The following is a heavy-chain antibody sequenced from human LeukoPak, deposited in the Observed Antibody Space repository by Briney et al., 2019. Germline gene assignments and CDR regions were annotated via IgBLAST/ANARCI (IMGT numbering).Heavy chain of an antibody. CDR2: IYHSGST. D-gene: IGHD4-17*01. V-gene: IGHV4-39*07. Sequence: SETLSLTCTVSGGSISSSSYYWGWIRQPPGKGLEWIGSIYHSGSTYYNPSLKSRVTISVDTSKSQFSLKLSSVTAADTAVYYCARDPTVTTEGEDYWGQGTLVTVSS. J-gene: IGHJ4*02. CDR1: GGSISSSSYY. CDR3: ARDPTVTTEGEDY.